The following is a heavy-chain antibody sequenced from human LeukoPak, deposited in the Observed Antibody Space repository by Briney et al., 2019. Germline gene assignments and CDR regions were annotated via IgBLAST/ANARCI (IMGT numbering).Heavy chain of an antibody. CDR1: GFTFSSYG. J-gene: IGHJ4*02. V-gene: IGHV3-30*03. CDR2: ISYDGSNK. D-gene: IGHD3-10*01. Sequence: PGRSLRLSCAASGFTFSSYGMHWVRQAPGKGLEWVAVISYDGSNKYYADSVKGRFTISRDNSKNTLYLQMNSLRAEDTAVYYCARAQMVRGVIIIPADYWGQGTLVTVSS. CDR3: ARAQMVRGVIIIPADY.